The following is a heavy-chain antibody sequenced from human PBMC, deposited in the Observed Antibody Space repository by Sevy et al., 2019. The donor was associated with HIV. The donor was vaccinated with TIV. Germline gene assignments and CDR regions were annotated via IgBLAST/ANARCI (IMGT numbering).Heavy chain of an antibody. CDR1: GYTFTGYY. CDR3: ARDSSGHVLRYFDWLLSYYMDV. CDR2: INPNSGGT. J-gene: IGHJ6*03. D-gene: IGHD3-9*01. V-gene: IGHV1-2*02. Sequence: ASVKVSCKASGYTFTGYYMHWVRQAPGQGLEWMGWINPNSGGTNYAQKFQGRVTMTRGTSISTAYMELSRLRSDDTAVYYCARDSSGHVLRYFDWLLSYYMDVWGKGTTVTVSS.